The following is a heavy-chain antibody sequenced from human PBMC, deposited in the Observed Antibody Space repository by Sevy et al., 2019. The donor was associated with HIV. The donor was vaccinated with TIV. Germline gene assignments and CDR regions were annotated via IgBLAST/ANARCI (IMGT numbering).Heavy chain of an antibody. CDR2: ISSSSSYI. CDR3: ARDRGIWFRELSVFDY. J-gene: IGHJ4*02. CDR1: GFTFSSYS. V-gene: IGHV3-21*01. D-gene: IGHD3-10*01. Sequence: VGSLRLSCAASGFTFSSYSMNWVRQAPGKGLEWVSSISSSSSYIYYADSVKGRFTISRDNAKNSLYLQMNSLRAEDTAVYYCARDRGIWFRELSVFDYWGQGTLVTVSS.